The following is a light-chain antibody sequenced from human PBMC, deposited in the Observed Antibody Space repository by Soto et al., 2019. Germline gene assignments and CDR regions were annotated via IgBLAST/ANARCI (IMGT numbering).Light chain of an antibody. J-gene: IGKJ1*01. V-gene: IGKV1-5*03. CDR3: QQYNNYPRT. CDR1: QSINSW. CDR2: KAS. Sequence: DIQMTQSPSTLSASVGDRVTITCRASQSINSWLAWYQQKPGKAPKLLIYKASSLEGGVPSRFSGSGSGTEFTLTISSLQPDDFASYYCQQYNNYPRTFGQGTKVEIK.